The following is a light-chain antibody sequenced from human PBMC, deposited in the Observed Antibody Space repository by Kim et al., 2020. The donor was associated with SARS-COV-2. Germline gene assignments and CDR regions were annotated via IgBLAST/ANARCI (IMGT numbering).Light chain of an antibody. Sequence: PGQSITISCTGTSSDVGGYKYVSWYQQHPGKAPKLMIYDVSKRPSGVSNRFSGSKSGNTASLTISGPQAEDEADYYCSSYTSSSTVFGTGTKVTVL. J-gene: IGLJ1*01. V-gene: IGLV2-14*04. CDR3: SSYTSSSTV. CDR1: SSDVGGYKY. CDR2: DVS.